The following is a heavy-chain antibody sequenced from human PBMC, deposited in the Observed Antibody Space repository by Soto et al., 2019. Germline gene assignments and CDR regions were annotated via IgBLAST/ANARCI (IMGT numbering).Heavy chain of an antibody. D-gene: IGHD2-15*01. Sequence: EASVKASSNASRYAFTSYGRSSGRQAPRQGLEWMGWISAYNGNKNYAQKLRGRVTMTTDTSTSTAYIELRRLRSDETAVYYCATDLGGGGRLHGMDVWGQGITVTVSS. V-gene: IGHV1-18*01. CDR3: ATDLGGGGRLHGMDV. CDR1: RYAFTSYG. CDR2: ISAYNGNK. J-gene: IGHJ6*02.